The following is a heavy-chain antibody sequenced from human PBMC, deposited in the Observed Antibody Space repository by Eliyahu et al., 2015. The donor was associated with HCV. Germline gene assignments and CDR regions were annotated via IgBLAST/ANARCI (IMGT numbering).Heavy chain of an antibody. CDR3: ARARDYDRDAFDI. CDR2: ISYDGSNK. Sequence: QVQLVESGGGVVQPGXSLXXSCAAXGFTFSSYAMPWVRQAPGKGLEWVAVISYDGSNKYYADSVKGRFTISRDNSKNTLYLQMNSLRAEDTAVYYCARARDYDRDAFDIWGQGTMVTVSS. V-gene: IGHV3-30-3*01. CDR1: GFTFSSYA. J-gene: IGHJ3*02. D-gene: IGHD3-22*01.